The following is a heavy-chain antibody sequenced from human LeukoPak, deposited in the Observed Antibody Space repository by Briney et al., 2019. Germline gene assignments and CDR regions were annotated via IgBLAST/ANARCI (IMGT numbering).Heavy chain of an antibody. CDR3: AREGYYGSGSPPSLYFDY. D-gene: IGHD3-10*01. J-gene: IGHJ4*02. CDR2: TSSDLNVK. Sequence: GGSLRLSCAGSGFIFSSYGIHWVRQAPGKGLEWVAVTSSDLNVKLYADSVKGRFTISRDNSRSTLYLQMNSLRPEDTAIYYCAREGYYGSGSPPSLYFDYWGQGTLVTVSS. V-gene: IGHV3-30*03. CDR1: GFIFSSYG.